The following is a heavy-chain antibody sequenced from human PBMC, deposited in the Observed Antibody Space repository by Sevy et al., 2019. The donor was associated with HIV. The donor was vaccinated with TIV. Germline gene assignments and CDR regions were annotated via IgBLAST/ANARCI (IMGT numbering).Heavy chain of an antibody. D-gene: IGHD6-13*01. V-gene: IGHV3-7*01. CDR3: VRGALIVAVGMN. Sequence: GGSLRLSCAASGFTFSSYWMSWVRQAPGKGLEWLANINQDGSDKYYVDSVKGRFTICKDNAKNSLFLQMNSLRAEDTAVYYCVRGALIVAVGMNWGQGTLVTVSS. CDR1: GFTFSSYW. J-gene: IGHJ4*02. CDR2: INQDGSDK.